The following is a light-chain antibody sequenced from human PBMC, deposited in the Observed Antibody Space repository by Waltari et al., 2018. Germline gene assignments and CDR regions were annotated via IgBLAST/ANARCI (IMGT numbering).Light chain of an antibody. Sequence: QSVLTLPPSVSGTPGQRVIISCSGSSSTIGSNAVNWYQQLPGTAPKLLIYSTNQRPSGVPNRFSGSKSGTSGSLAISGLQSEDEGDYYCAAWDESLNGVVVFGGGTKLTVL. J-gene: IGLJ2*01. CDR3: AAWDESLNGVVV. V-gene: IGLV1-44*01. CDR2: STN. CDR1: SSTIGSNA.